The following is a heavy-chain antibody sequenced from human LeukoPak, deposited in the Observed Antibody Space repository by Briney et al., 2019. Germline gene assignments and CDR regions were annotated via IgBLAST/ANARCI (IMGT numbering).Heavy chain of an antibody. J-gene: IGHJ4*02. Sequence: SETLSLTCAVSGGSISSYYWSWIRQPPGKGLEWIGYIYYSGSTNYNPSLKSRVTISVDTSKNQFSLKLSSVTAADTAVYYCARVTSGYSYGTFDYWGQGTLVTVSS. CDR2: IYYSGST. V-gene: IGHV4-59*01. D-gene: IGHD5-18*01. CDR3: ARVTSGYSYGTFDY. CDR1: GGSISSYY.